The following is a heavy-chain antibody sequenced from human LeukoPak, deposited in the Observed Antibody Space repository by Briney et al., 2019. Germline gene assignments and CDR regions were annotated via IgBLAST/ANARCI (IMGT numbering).Heavy chain of an antibody. J-gene: IGHJ5*02. V-gene: IGHV4-34*01. Sequence: SETLSLTCAVYGGSFSGYYWSWIRQPPGKGLEWIGEINHSGSTNYNPPLKSRVTISVDTSKNQFSLRLSSVTAADTAVYYCARYRAAAGFDPWGQGTLVTVSS. CDR3: ARYRAAAGFDP. CDR2: INHSGST. CDR1: GGSFSGYY. D-gene: IGHD6-13*01.